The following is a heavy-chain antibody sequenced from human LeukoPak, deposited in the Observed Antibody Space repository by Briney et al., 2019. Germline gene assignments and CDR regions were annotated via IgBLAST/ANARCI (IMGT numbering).Heavy chain of an antibody. J-gene: IGHJ4*02. CDR3: ARECSSTSCYRDFDY. D-gene: IGHD2-2*01. Sequence: ASVKVSCKASGYTFTSYYMHWVRQAPGRGLEWMGIINPSGGSTSYAQKFQGRVTMTRDTSTSTVYMELSSLRSEDTAVYYCARECSSTSCYRDFDYWGQGTLVTVSS. V-gene: IGHV1-46*01. CDR2: INPSGGST. CDR1: GYTFTSYY.